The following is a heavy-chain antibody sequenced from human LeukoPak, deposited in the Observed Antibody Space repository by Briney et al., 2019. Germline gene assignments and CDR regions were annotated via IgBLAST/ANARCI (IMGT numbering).Heavy chain of an antibody. CDR3: AREGGAYCSGGSCYSVLDY. J-gene: IGHJ4*02. D-gene: IGHD2-15*01. V-gene: IGHV1-18*01. CDR2: ISAYNGNT. Sequence: GASVKVSCKASGYTFTSYGISWVRQAPGQGLEWMGWISAYNGNTKYAQNLQGRVTMTTDTSTSTAYMELRSLRSDDTAVYYCAREGGAYCSGGSCYSVLDYWGQGTLVTVSS. CDR1: GYTFTSYG.